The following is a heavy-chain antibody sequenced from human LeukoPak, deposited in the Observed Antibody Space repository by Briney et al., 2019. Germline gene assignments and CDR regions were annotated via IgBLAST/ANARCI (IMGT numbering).Heavy chain of an antibody. J-gene: IGHJ4*02. D-gene: IGHD3-3*01. CDR3: ARSHSPRHSLTVFGVVKSSRGYYFDY. CDR1: GFTFVNYG. Sequence: GSLRLSCTASGFTFVNYGMSWIRQPPGKGLEWIGEINHSGSTNYNPSLKSRVTISVDTSKNQFSLKLSSVTAADTALYYCARSHSPRHSLTVFGVVKSSRGYYFDYWGQGTLVTVSS. CDR2: INHSGST. V-gene: IGHV4-34*01.